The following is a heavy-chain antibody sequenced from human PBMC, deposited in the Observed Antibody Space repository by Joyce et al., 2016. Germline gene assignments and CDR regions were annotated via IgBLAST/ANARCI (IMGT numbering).Heavy chain of an antibody. Sequence: EVQLVESGGGLVQPGGSLRLSCAASGITVSNNFMSWVRQAPGKGLEWVSIIYRSGRIYYGDSVKGRFTISRDNSKNTVYLQMYRLRTEDTAVYYCARDLGVSNGWYYAFDVWGQGSMVTVSA. D-gene: IGHD6-19*01. CDR3: ARDLGVSNGWYYAFDV. CDR2: IYRSGRI. V-gene: IGHV3-53*04. CDR1: GITVSNNF. J-gene: IGHJ3*01.